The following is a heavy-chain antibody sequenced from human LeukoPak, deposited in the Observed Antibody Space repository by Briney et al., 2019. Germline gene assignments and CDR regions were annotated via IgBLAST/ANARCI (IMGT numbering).Heavy chain of an antibody. V-gene: IGHV4-39*01. CDR2: IYYSGST. Sequence: PSETLSLTCTVSGGSISSSSYYWGWIRQPPGKGLEWIGSIYYSGSTYYNPSLKSRVTISVDTSKNQFSLKLSSVTAADTAVYYCAGFTPYYYDSSGYLDWGQGTLVTVSS. J-gene: IGHJ4*02. CDR1: GGSISSSSYY. D-gene: IGHD3-22*01. CDR3: AGFTPYYYDSSGYLD.